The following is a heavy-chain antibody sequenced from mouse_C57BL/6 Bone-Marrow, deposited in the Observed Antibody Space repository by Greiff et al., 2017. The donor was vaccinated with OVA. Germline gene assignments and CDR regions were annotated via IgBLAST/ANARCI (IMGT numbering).Heavy chain of an antibody. CDR3: AIDDSYYDYAMDY. J-gene: IGHJ4*01. CDR2: IYPYNGAS. D-gene: IGHD2-3*01. CDR1: GYSFTGYY. Sequence: EVQLQQSGPELVKPGASVKISCKASGYSFTGYYMHWVKQSHGNILDWIGYIYPYNGASSYNQNFKGKATLTVDKYSSTAYMELRSLTSEVSAVYYCAIDDSYYDYAMDYWGQGTSVTVSS. V-gene: IGHV1-31*01.